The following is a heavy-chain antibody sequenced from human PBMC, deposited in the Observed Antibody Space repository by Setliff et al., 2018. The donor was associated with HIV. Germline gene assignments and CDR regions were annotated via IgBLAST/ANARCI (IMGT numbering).Heavy chain of an antibody. Sequence: SETLSLTCTVSGGSISSSIYYWGWIRQPPGKGLEWIGFIYYSGSTYYYGGSTYYNPSLKSRVTISIDKAKNQISLRLTSVTAADTAIYYCARSTVGAGTSFPWGRGILVTVSS. CDR2: IYYSGSTYYYGGST. D-gene: IGHD1-26*01. CDR3: ARSTVGAGTSFP. J-gene: IGHJ5*02. V-gene: IGHV4-39*07. CDR1: GGSISSSIYY.